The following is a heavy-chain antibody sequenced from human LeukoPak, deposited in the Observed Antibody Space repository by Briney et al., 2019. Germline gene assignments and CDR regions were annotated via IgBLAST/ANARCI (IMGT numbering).Heavy chain of an antibody. CDR1: GFTFSSYW. CDR3: AKVSLLAEGAFY. J-gene: IGHJ4*02. CDR2: IKEDGSEK. D-gene: IGHD3-3*02. V-gene: IGHV3-7*01. Sequence: PGGSLRLSCAASGFTFSSYWMSWVRQAPGKGLEWVANIKEDGSEKYYVDSVKGRFTISRDNAKNALYLQMNSLRAEDTAVYYCAKVSLLAEGAFYWGQGTLVTVSS.